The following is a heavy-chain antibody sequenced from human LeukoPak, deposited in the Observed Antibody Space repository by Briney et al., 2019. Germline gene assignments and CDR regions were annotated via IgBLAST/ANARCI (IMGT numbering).Heavy chain of an antibody. V-gene: IGHV3-23*01. CDR3: AKDPQAGWFMAEYYFDY. D-gene: IGHD2-15*01. Sequence: GGSLRLSCTASGFTFNNHAMNWVRQAPGKGLEWVSSISGSGTNTYYADFLKGRFTISRDNSKNTLFLQMSSLTAEDTAIYYCAKDPQAGWFMAEYYFDYWGQGTLVTVSS. J-gene: IGHJ4*02. CDR1: GFTFNNHA. CDR2: ISGSGTNT.